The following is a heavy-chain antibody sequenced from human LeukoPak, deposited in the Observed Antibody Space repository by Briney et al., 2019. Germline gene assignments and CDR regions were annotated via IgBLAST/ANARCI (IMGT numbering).Heavy chain of an antibody. J-gene: IGHJ4*02. D-gene: IGHD3-16*01. CDR1: GFTFSSHW. Sequence: PGGSLRLSCPASGFTFSSHWMHWVRQAPGKGLVWVSRINSDGSSTSYADSVKGRFTISRDNAKNTLCLQMNSLRAEDTAVYYCARLGSHAFDYWGQGTLVTVSS. CDR3: ARLGSHAFDY. CDR2: INSDGSST. V-gene: IGHV3-74*01.